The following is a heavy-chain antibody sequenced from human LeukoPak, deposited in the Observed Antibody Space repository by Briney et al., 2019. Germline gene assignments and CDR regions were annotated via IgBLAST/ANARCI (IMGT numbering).Heavy chain of an antibody. D-gene: IGHD3-10*01. J-gene: IGHJ4*02. CDR1: GFTFSSYA. V-gene: IGHV3-23*01. CDR2: ISGSGYST. Sequence: GGSLRLSCAASGFTFSSYAMSWVRQAPGKGLEWVSGISGSGYSTHYADSVKGRFTISRDNSKNTLSLQMNSLRAEDTAVYYCAKAVRGYTSDYWGQRTLVTVSS. CDR3: AKAVRGYTSDY.